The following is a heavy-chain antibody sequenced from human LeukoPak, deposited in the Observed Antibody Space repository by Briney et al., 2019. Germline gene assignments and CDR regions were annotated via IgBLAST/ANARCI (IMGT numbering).Heavy chain of an antibody. CDR1: GFTFSNYG. CDR3: ASWGVTYYYGSGSYYHDY. D-gene: IGHD3-10*01. V-gene: IGHV3-53*01. J-gene: IGHJ4*02. Sequence: PGGSLRLSCAATGFTFSNYGMSWVRQAAGKGLEWVSVIYSGGSTYYADSVKGRFTISRDNSKNTLYLQMNSLRAEDTAVYYCASWGVTYYYGSGSYYHDYWGQGTLVTVSS. CDR2: IYSGGST.